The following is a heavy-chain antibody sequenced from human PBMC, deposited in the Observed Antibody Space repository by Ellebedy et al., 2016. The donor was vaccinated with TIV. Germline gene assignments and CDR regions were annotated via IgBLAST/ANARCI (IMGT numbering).Heavy chain of an antibody. CDR1: GGIFSTYA. J-gene: IGHJ6*02. CDR2: IIPIFGTA. V-gene: IGHV1-69*13. CDR3: ARGSKRVITFTYYYYGMDV. Sequence: ASVKVSXXASGGIFSTYAISWVRQAPGQGLEWIGGIIPIFGTANYAQKFQGRVTITADESTSTAYMELSSLRSEDTAVYYCARGSKRVITFTYYYYGMDVWGQGTTVTVSS. D-gene: IGHD3-22*01.